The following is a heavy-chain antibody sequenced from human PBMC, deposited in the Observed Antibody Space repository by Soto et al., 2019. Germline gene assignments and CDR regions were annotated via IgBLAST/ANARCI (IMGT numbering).Heavy chain of an antibody. J-gene: IGHJ6*02. V-gene: IGHV3-30*18. CDR1: GFTFSSYG. Sequence: GGSLRLSCAASGFTFSSYGLHWVRQAPGKGLEWVAVISYDGSNKYYADSVKGRFTISRDNSKNTLFLQVNSLGAEDTAVYHCAKEGCSSTSCVAFMDVWGQGTTVTVSS. CDR2: ISYDGSNK. D-gene: IGHD2-2*01. CDR3: AKEGCSSTSCVAFMDV.